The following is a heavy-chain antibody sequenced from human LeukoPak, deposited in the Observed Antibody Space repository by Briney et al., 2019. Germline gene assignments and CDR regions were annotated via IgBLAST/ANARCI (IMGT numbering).Heavy chain of an antibody. CDR1: GDSVSSNSAA. D-gene: IGHD6-19*01. Sequence: SQTLSLTCAISGDSVSSNSAAWNWIRQSPSRGLEWLGRTYYRSKWYNDYAVSVKSRITINPDTSKNQFSLQLSSVTAADTAVYYCARGQSQVVLQWLGRNDAFDIWGQGTMVTVSS. J-gene: IGHJ3*02. CDR3: ARGQSQVVLQWLGRNDAFDI. V-gene: IGHV6-1*01. CDR2: TYYRSKWYN.